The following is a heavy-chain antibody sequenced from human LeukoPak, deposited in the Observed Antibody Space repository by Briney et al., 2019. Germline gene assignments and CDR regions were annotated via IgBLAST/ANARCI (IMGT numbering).Heavy chain of an antibody. CDR2: ISSSSSYI. J-gene: IGHJ4*02. V-gene: IGHV3-21*01. CDR3: ARDQGYYDSSGPIDY. Sequence: GGSLRLSCAASGFTFSSYSMNWVRQAPGKGLEWVSSISSSSSYIYYADSVKCRFTISRDNAKNSLYLQMNSLRAEDTAVYYCARDQGYYDSSGPIDYWGQGTLVTVSS. CDR1: GFTFSSYS. D-gene: IGHD3-22*01.